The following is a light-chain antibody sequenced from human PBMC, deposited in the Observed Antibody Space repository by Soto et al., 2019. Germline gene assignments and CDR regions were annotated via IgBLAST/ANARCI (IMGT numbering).Light chain of an antibody. CDR1: QAVSNNY. V-gene: IGKV3-20*01. Sequence: EIVLTQSPGTLSLSPGERGSLSCRASQAVSNNYLVWYQQKPGQAPRLLIYGVSIRATGIPDRLSGSGSGTDFALTISGLEPEDYGVYFCQQYDGSISFGGGSRVEI. CDR3: QQYDGSIS. CDR2: GVS. J-gene: IGKJ4*01.